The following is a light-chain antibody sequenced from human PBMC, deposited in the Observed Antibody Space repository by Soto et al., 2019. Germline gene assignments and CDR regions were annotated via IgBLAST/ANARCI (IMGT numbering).Light chain of an antibody. CDR2: RNN. V-gene: IGLV1-47*01. Sequence: QSVLTQPPSASGTPGQRVTISCSGSSSNIGSNYVYWYQQLPGTAPKLLIYRNNQRPSGVPDRFSGSKSGTSASLAISGLRSEDEADYYCAAWDDSLSGPGVFGGGTKVPS. J-gene: IGLJ3*02. CDR3: AAWDDSLSGPGV. CDR1: SSNIGSNY.